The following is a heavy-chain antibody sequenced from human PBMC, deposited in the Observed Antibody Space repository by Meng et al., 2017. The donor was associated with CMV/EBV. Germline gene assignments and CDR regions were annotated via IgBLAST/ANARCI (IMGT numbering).Heavy chain of an antibody. J-gene: IGHJ4*02. D-gene: IGHD1-26*01. CDR3: AKALPSSETYLFYFDY. Sequence: FEFSNYGMSWVWLAPGRGMEWVSGIDSSSSFTKYADSVKGRFTISRDNYKSKLDLQMNSMRAEDTALYYCAKALPSSETYLFYFDYWGQGTLVTVSS. CDR2: IDSSSSFT. V-gene: IGHV3-23*05. CDR1: FEFSNYG.